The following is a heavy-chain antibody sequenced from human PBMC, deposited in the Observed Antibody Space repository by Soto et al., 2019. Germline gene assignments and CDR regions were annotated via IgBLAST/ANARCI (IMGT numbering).Heavy chain of an antibody. CDR1: GGSISSYY. J-gene: IGHJ4*02. Sequence: PSETLSLTCTVSGGSISSYYWSWIRQPPGKGLEWIGYIYYSGSTNYNPSLKSRVTISVDTSKNQFSLKLSSVTAADTAVYYCARGSDDSSGYYYFLDYWGQGTMVTVSS. CDR3: ARGSDDSSGYYYFLDY. V-gene: IGHV4-59*01. D-gene: IGHD3-22*01. CDR2: IYYSGST.